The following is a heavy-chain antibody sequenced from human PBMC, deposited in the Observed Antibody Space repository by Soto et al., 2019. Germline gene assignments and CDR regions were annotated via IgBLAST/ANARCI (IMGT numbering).Heavy chain of an antibody. Sequence: GGSLRLSCAASGFTFSSYAMHWVRQAPGKGLEWVAVISYDGSNKYYADSVKGRFTISRDNSKNTLYLQMNSLRAEDTAVYYCARGIWFGELSSTGDAFDIWGQGTMVTVSS. CDR1: GFTFSSYA. D-gene: IGHD3-10*01. CDR3: ARGIWFGELSSTGDAFDI. J-gene: IGHJ3*02. V-gene: IGHV3-30-3*01. CDR2: ISYDGSNK.